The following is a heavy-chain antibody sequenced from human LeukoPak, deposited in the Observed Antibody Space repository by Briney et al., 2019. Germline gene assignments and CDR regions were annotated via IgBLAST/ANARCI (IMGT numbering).Heavy chain of an antibody. J-gene: IGHJ4*02. CDR2: INPNSGGT. Sequence: GASVKVSCKASGYTFTGYYMHWVRQAPGQGLEWMGWINPNSGGTNYAQKFQGRVTMTRDTSISTAYMELSRLRPDDTAVYYCARSVAGYSSGWYPLGYWGQGTLVTVSS. V-gene: IGHV1-2*02. D-gene: IGHD6-19*01. CDR3: ARSVAGYSSGWYPLGY. CDR1: GYTFTGYY.